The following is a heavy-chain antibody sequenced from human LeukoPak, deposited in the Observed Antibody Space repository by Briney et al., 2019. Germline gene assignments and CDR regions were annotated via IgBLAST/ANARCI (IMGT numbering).Heavy chain of an antibody. CDR2: IYYSGST. CDR1: GGSISSYY. Sequence: PSETLSLTCTVSGGSISSYYWSWNRQPPGKGLEWIGYIYYSGSTNYNPSLKSRVTVSVDTSKNQFSLKLSSVTAADTAVYYCARDDYYDSSGYKEGAFDIWGQGTMVTVSS. CDR3: ARDDYYDSSGYKEGAFDI. D-gene: IGHD3-22*01. V-gene: IGHV4-59*01. J-gene: IGHJ3*02.